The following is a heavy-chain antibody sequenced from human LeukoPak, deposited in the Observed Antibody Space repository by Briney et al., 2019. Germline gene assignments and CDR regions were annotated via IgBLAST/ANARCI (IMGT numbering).Heavy chain of an antibody. J-gene: IGHJ4*02. CDR3: ARRPSKYYDILTGYYRSEFDY. Sequence: SVKVSCKASGGTFSNYAISWVRQAPGQGLEWMGGIIPIFGTASYAQKFQARVTITADESTSTAYMELSSLRSEDTAVYYCARRPSKYYDILTGYYRSEFDYWGQGTLVTVSS. CDR2: IIPIFGTA. D-gene: IGHD3-9*01. CDR1: GGTFSNYA. V-gene: IGHV1-69*13.